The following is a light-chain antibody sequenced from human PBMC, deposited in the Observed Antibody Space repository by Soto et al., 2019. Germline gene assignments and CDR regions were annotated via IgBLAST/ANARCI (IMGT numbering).Light chain of an antibody. J-gene: IGKJ2*01. V-gene: IGKV3-15*01. Sequence: EIVMTQSPATLSVSPGESATLSCRASQSVSSNLAWHQQKPGQAPRILMYDASTRATGISARFSGSGSGTEFTLTISSLQSEDFAVYYCQHYGGFMYTFGQGTKLEI. CDR3: QHYGGFMYT. CDR1: QSVSSN. CDR2: DAS.